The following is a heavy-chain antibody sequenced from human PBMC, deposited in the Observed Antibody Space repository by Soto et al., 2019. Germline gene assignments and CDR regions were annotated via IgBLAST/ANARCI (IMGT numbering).Heavy chain of an antibody. CDR1: GYTFTSYG. CDR2: IIPIFGTA. D-gene: IGHD6-13*01. V-gene: IGHV1-69*13. J-gene: IGHJ6*02. Sequence: SVKVSCKASGYTFTSYGISWVRQAPGQGLEWMGGIIPIFGTANYAQKFQGRVTITADESTSTAYMELSSLRSEDTAVYYCARGSSSGERVAPYYYYGMDVWGQGTTVTVSS. CDR3: ARGSSSGERVAPYYYYGMDV.